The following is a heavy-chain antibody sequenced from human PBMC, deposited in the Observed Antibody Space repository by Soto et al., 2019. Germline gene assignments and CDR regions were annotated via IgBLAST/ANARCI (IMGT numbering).Heavy chain of an antibody. V-gene: IGHV4-61*01. CDR1: GDSVSRGSYH. CDR3: AKVGWGGDS. Sequence: PSEALSLTCSVSGDSVSRGSYHWSWIRQPPGKGLEWIGFKPYTGSPDYNPSLKSRVVISIDRSKNQFSLKLSSVTATDTAVYFCAKVGWGGDSWGQGTLVTVSS. CDR2: KPYTGSP. J-gene: IGHJ4*02. D-gene: IGHD7-27*01.